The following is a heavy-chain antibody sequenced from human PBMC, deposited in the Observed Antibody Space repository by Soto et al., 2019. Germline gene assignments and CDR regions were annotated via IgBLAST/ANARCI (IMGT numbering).Heavy chain of an antibody. CDR3: ARAKAVAGTGGFYWYFDL. J-gene: IGHJ2*01. CDR1: GGSISSYY. D-gene: IGHD6-19*01. V-gene: IGHV4-59*01. CDR2: IYYSGST. Sequence: QVQLQESGPGLVKPSETLSLTCTVSGGSISSYYWSWIRQPPGKGLEWIGYIYYSGSTNYNPSLKSRVTISVDTSKNQFSPKLSSVTAADTAVYYCARAKAVAGTGGFYWYFDLWGRGTLVTVSS.